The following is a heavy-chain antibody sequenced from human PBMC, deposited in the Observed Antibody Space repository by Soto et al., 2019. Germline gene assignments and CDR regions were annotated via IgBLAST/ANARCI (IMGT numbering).Heavy chain of an antibody. Sequence: QVQLVQSGAEVKKPGASVKVSCKASGYTFTSYAMHWVRQAPGQRLEWMGWINAGNGNTKYSQKFQGRVTITRDTSASKAQMELSSLRTEDPAVYYCARGGSLYWYFDLWGRGTLVTVSS. J-gene: IGHJ2*01. CDR2: INAGNGNT. V-gene: IGHV1-3*01. D-gene: IGHD1-26*01. CDR3: ARGGSLYWYFDL. CDR1: GYTFTSYA.